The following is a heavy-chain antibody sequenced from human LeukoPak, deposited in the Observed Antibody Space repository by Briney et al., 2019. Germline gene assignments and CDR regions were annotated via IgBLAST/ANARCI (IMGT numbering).Heavy chain of an antibody. CDR2: IYYSGST. CDR3: ARRTTGGSYFDY. V-gene: IGHV4-39*07. J-gene: IGHJ4*02. D-gene: IGHD1-1*01. Sequence: SETLSLTCTVSGGSISSSSYYWGWIRQPPGKGLEWIGSIYYSGSTYYNPSLKSRVTISVDTSKNQFSLNLSSMTAADTAVYYCARRTTGGSYFDYWGQGTLVTVSS. CDR1: GGSISSSSYY.